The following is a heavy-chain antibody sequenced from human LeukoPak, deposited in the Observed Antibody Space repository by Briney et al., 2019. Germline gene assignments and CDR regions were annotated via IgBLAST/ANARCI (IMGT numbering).Heavy chain of an antibody. CDR1: GFTFSSYA. Sequence: GGSLRLSCAASGFTFSSYAMSWVRPAPGKGLEWVSAISGSGGSTYYADSVKGRFTISRDNSKNTLYLQMNSLRAEDTAVYYCAKDHTIFGVVITYYFDYWGQGTLVTVSS. CDR3: AKDHTIFGVVITYYFDY. V-gene: IGHV3-23*01. CDR2: ISGSGGST. J-gene: IGHJ4*02. D-gene: IGHD3-3*01.